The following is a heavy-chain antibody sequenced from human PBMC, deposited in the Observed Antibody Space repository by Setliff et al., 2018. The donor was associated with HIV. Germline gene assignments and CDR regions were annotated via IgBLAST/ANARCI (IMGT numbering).Heavy chain of an antibody. Sequence: PSETLSLTCTVSGGSISSGGYYWNWIRQHPGKGLEWIGYIYYSGSTYYNPPLKSRVTISVDTSKNQFSLKLSSVTAADPAVYYCARDTRIAATGTYYFDYWGQGTLVTAPQ. J-gene: IGHJ4*02. V-gene: IGHV4-31*03. CDR1: GGSISSGGYY. CDR3: ARDTRIAATGTYYFDY. D-gene: IGHD6-13*01. CDR2: IYYSGST.